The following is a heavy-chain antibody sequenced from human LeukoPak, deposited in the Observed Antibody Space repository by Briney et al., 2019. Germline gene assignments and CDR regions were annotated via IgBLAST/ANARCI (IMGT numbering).Heavy chain of an antibody. CDR3: ARHFTVAAAEPENIDY. V-gene: IGHV5-51*01. CDR1: GYSFTSYW. D-gene: IGHD1-14*01. CDR2: IYPGDSDT. Sequence: GESLKISCKGSGYSFTSYWIGWVRQMPGKGLEWMGIIYPGDSDTRYSPSFQGQVTISADKSISTAYLQWSSLKASDTAMYYCARHFTVAAAEPENIDYWDQGTLVTVSS. J-gene: IGHJ4*02.